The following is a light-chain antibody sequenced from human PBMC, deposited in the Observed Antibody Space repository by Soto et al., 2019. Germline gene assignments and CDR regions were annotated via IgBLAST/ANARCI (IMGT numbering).Light chain of an antibody. CDR2: DAS. CDR3: QQRSNWPPGLT. J-gene: IGKJ4*01. Sequence: EIVLTQSPATLSLSPGERATLSCRASQSVSSYLAWYQQKPGQAPRLLIYDASNRATGIPARFSGSGSGTDFTXXXXSLEPEDFAVYYCQQRSNWPPGLTFGGGTKVEIK. V-gene: IGKV3-11*01. CDR1: QSVSSY.